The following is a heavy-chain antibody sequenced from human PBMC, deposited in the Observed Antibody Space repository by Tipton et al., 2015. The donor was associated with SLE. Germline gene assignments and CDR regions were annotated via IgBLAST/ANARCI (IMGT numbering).Heavy chain of an antibody. CDR1: GGSLSGYS. D-gene: IGHD3-3*01. CDR3: ARHANEWSANWFYDL. Sequence: TLSLTCAVYGGSLSGYSCSWYRQPPEKGLGGIGEINHSGDTNYNPSLTSRVTISVDTPKTQFSLNLRSVTVADTAVYYCARHANEWSANWFYDLWGRGTLVTVSS. J-gene: IGHJ2*01. CDR2: INHSGDT. V-gene: IGHV4-34*01.